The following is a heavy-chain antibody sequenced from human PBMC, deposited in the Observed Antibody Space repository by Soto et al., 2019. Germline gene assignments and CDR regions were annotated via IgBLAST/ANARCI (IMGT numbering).Heavy chain of an antibody. D-gene: IGHD1-26*01. J-gene: IGHJ4*02. CDR1: GYTFTSYY. Sequence: ASVKVSCKTSGYTFTSYYIHWVRQAPGQGLEWMGIINPTSGSTTYAQKFQGRVTMTRDTSTSTVYMDLSSLRSEGTAVYYCARDRGVGTTVYYFDYWGQGTLVTVSS. CDR3: ARDRGVGTTVYYFDY. CDR2: INPTSGST. V-gene: IGHV1-46*01.